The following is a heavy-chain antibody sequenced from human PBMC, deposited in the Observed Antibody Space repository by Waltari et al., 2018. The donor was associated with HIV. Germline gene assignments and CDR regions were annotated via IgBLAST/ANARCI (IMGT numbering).Heavy chain of an antibody. J-gene: IGHJ5*02. D-gene: IGHD1-7*01. CDR1: GYPVTDSS. Sequence: QVQLVQPGAEVKKPGASGKVSCKVSGYPVTDSSMHWVQQAPGKGPEWMGGFDPEDGETIYAQKFQGRVTMTEDTSTDTAYMELSSLRSEDTAVYYCATDITGTRGFDPWGQGTLVTVSS. CDR2: FDPEDGET. V-gene: IGHV1-24*01. CDR3: ATDITGTRGFDP.